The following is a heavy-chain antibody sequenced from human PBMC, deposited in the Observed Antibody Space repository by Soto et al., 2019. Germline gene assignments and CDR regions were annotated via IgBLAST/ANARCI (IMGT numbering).Heavy chain of an antibody. CDR3: VRINGRIAAAGYYLDYYGMDV. D-gene: IGHD6-13*01. V-gene: IGHV2-70*01. CDR1: GFSLSTSGMC. J-gene: IGHJ6*02. Sequence: SEQTLENNTQTLTLTCTFSGFSLSTSGMCVSWIRQPPGKALEWLALIDWDDDKYYSTSLKTRLTISKDTSKNQVVLTMTNMDPVDTATDYCVRINGRIAAAGYYLDYYGMDVWGQGP. CDR2: IDWDDDK.